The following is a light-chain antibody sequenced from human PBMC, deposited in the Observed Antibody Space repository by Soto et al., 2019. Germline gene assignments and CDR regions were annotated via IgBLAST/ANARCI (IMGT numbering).Light chain of an antibody. CDR2: GAS. CDR3: QQYGSSIQT. J-gene: IGKJ1*01. Sequence: EVVLTQSPVTLSLSPGERATLSCRASQSFRGLLAWYQQKPGQPPNLLIFGASHRAPDIPDRFSGSGSGTDFTLTISRLEPEDFAVYYCQQYGSSIQTFGQGTKVDIK. V-gene: IGKV3-20*01. CDR1: QSFRGL.